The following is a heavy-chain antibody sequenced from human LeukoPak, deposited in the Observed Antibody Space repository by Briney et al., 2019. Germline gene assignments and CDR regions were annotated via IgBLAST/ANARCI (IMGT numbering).Heavy chain of an antibody. CDR2: MYYSGST. J-gene: IGHJ4*02. Sequence: SETLSLTCTVSGDSISTYNWSWLRQPPGKGLEWIGYMYYSGSTNYNTSLKRRVTISLEKPKNQFSLRLNSVTAADTAVYYCARGVAGYGPYDYWGQGTLVTVSS. V-gene: IGHV4-59*01. D-gene: IGHD5-12*01. CDR3: ARGVAGYGPYDY. CDR1: GDSISTYN.